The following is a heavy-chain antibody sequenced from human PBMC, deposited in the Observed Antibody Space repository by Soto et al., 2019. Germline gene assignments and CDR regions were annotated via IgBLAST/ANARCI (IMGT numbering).Heavy chain of an antibody. CDR2: IYHSGTT. Sequence: SETLSLTCTVSGDAISSGGNHWSWIRQRPGKGLEWIGFIYHSGTTQYNPSLKSRLTISVDTSKNQFSLKLTSVTAADTALYYCAREATTIFGVVKVSGNWFDSWGQGTLVTVSS. D-gene: IGHD3-3*01. J-gene: IGHJ5*01. V-gene: IGHV4-31*03. CDR3: AREATTIFGVVKVSGNWFDS. CDR1: GDAISSGGNH.